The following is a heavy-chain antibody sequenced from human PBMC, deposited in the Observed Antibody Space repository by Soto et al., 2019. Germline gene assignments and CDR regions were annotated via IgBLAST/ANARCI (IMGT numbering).Heavy chain of an antibody. CDR3: AISNDNTVFYFDF. Sequence: QVHLVESGGDVVQPGMSLRLSCAASGFILSSYSIHWVRQAPGKGLEWVAVTWSLRSNEYYADSVKGRFTISRDNSKNTLYLQMNSLKVEDTAVYFCAISNDNTVFYFDFWGQGTRVTVSS. D-gene: IGHD3-9*01. J-gene: IGHJ4*02. CDR1: GFILSSYS. V-gene: IGHV3-33*01. CDR2: TWSLRSNE.